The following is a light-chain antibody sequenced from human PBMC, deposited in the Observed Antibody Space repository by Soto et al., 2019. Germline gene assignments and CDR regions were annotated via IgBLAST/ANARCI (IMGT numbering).Light chain of an antibody. CDR3: QQRHTWPTT. Sequence: EIWLTPAPTTLSFSPGERAPLSCQASQVINLFVAWYQHRPGQGPRLLIYEASKRATGIPARFSGSGSGTDFTLTISSLEPEDFGIYYCQQRHTWPTTFGGGAKVEI. J-gene: IGKJ4*01. CDR1: QVINLF. V-gene: IGKV3-11*01. CDR2: EAS.